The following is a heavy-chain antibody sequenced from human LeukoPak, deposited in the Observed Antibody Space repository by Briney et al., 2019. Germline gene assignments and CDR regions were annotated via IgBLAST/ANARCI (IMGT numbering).Heavy chain of an antibody. J-gene: IGHJ5*02. CDR2: IYYSGST. CDR3: ARRGYYNWFDP. CDR1: GGSICSSSYC. V-gene: IGHV4-39*01. Sequence: PSETLSLTCTVSGGSICSSSYCWGWIRQPPGKGLEWIGSIYYSGSTYYNPSLKSRVTISVDTSKNQFSLKLNSVTAADTAVYYCARRGYYNWFDPWGQGSLVTVSS. D-gene: IGHD5-12*01.